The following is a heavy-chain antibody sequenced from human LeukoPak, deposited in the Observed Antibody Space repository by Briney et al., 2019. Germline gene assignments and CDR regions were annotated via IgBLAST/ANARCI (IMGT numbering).Heavy chain of an antibody. D-gene: IGHD3-22*01. CDR3: AKAVNGGSSGYSDY. Sequence: GGSLRLSCAASGFTFDDYAMHWVRQAPGKGLEWVSGISWNSGSIGYADSVKGRFTISRDNAKNSLYLQMNSLRAEDTALYYCAKAVNGGSSGYSDYWGQGTLVTVSS. V-gene: IGHV3-9*01. CDR1: GFTFDDYA. CDR2: ISWNSGSI. J-gene: IGHJ4*02.